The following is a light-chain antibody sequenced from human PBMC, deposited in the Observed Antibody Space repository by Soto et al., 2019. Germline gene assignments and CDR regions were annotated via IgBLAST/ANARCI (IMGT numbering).Light chain of an antibody. CDR3: QSYDSRLSGWV. CDR1: SSNIGTTYH. J-gene: IGLJ3*02. Sequence: QAVVTQPPSVSGAPGQRVTISCTGSSSNIGTTYHVHWYQQFPGGAPKLLIYGNTNRPSGVPDRFSGSKSGTSASLAITGLQAEDEADYYCQSYDSRLSGWVFGGGTKLTVL. CDR2: GNT. V-gene: IGLV1-40*01.